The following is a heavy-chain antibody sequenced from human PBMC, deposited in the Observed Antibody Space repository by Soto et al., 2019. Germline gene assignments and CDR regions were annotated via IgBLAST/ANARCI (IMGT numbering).Heavy chain of an antibody. Sequence: SETLSLTCNVSGGSINSYCWSWIRQSPGKGLEWIGYVYYTGDTNYNPSLKSRVTISVDPSKSQFSLKMNSVTAADTAVYFCARLGASRTLVWGQGTMVT. CDR3: ARLGASRTLV. D-gene: IGHD7-27*01. CDR1: GGSINSYC. CDR2: VYYTGDT. V-gene: IGHV4-59*01. J-gene: IGHJ3*01.